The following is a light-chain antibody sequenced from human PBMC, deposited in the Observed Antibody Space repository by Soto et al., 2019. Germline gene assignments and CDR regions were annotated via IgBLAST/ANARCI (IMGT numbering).Light chain of an antibody. CDR1: QSISNW. Sequence: DIQMTQSPSNLSASVGDRVTITCRASQSISNWLAWYQQKPGKAPKHLIYGASSLESGVPSRFSGSGSGTEFTLTSSSLQPDDFATYYCQQYNSYSLFFGQGTKLEIK. J-gene: IGKJ2*01. CDR3: QQYNSYSLF. V-gene: IGKV1-5*01. CDR2: GAS.